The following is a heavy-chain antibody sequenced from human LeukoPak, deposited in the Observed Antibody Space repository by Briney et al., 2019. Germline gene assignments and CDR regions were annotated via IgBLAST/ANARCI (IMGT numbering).Heavy chain of an antibody. CDR1: GGSISSSSYY. CDR2: MYYSGST. J-gene: IGHJ5*02. V-gene: IGHV4-39*07. D-gene: IGHD1-1*01. Sequence: PSETLSLTCTVSGGSISSSSYYWGWIRQPPGKGLEWIGSMYYSGSTYYNPSLKSRVTISVDTSRNQFSLKLSSVTAAGTAVYYCAREGTSGTHLNWFDPWGQGTLVTVSS. CDR3: AREGTSGTHLNWFDP.